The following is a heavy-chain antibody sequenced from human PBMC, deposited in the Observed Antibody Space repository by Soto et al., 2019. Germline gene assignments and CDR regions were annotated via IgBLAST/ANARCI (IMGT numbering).Heavy chain of an antibody. D-gene: IGHD5-12*01. J-gene: IGHJ4*02. CDR1: GGSFSGYY. V-gene: IGHV4-34*01. CDR3: ARGRGGYRAYFDY. Sequence: ASETLSLTCAVYGGSFSGYYWSWIRQPPGKGLEWIGEINHSGSTNYNPSLKSRVTISVDTSKNQFSLKLSSVTAADTAVYYCARGRGGYRAYFDYWGQGTLVTVS. CDR2: INHSGST.